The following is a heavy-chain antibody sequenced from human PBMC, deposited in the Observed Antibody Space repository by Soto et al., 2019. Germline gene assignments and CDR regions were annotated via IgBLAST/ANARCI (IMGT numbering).Heavy chain of an antibody. CDR1: GGTFSSYT. J-gene: IGHJ4*02. CDR2: IIPILGIA. CDR3: ARYSGYDYAYFDY. D-gene: IGHD5-12*01. V-gene: IGHV1-69*02. Sequence: QVQLVQSGAEVKKPGSSVKVSCKASGGTFSSYTISWVRQAPGQGLEWMGRIIPILGIANYAQKFQGRVTITADKSTSTAYMELSSLRSEDTAVYYCARYSGYDYAYFDYWGQGTLAAVSS.